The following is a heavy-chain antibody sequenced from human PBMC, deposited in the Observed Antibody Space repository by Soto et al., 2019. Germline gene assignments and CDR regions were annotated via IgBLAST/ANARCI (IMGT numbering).Heavy chain of an antibody. CDR3: ARFMVRGDETPHYFDY. J-gene: IGHJ4*02. V-gene: IGHV1-69*02. Sequence: QVQLVQSGAEVKKPGSSVKVSCKASGGTFSSYTISWVRQAPGQGLEWMGRIIPILGIANYAQKFQGRVTITADKSTSTAYMELSSLRSEDTAVYYCARFMVRGDETPHYFDYWGQGTLVTVSS. D-gene: IGHD3-10*01. CDR2: IIPILGIA. CDR1: GGTFSSYT.